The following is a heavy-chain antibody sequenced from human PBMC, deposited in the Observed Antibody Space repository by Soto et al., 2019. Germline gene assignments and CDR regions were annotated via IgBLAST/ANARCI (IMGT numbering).Heavy chain of an antibody. V-gene: IGHV3-7*03. J-gene: IGHJ4*01. Sequence: PGGYPRLSCAASGFTFSSYWMSWFRQAPGKGLEWVANIKQDGSEKYYVDSVKGRFIISRDNAKNSLYLQMNSLRAEDTAVYYCARDLINDYFITMIVVASHPDYCGHVTLATV. CDR1: GFTFSSYW. CDR2: IKQDGSEK. D-gene: IGHD3-22*01. CDR3: ARDLINDYFITMIVVASHPDY.